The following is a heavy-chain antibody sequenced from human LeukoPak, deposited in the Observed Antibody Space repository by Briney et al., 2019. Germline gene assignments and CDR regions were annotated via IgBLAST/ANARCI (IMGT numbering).Heavy chain of an antibody. CDR1: GGSFSGYY. D-gene: IGHD6-13*01. V-gene: IGHV3-66*01. CDR3: ARGLSYSSSWFDAFNI. CDR2: IYSGGST. Sequence: ETLSLTCAVYGGSFSGYYMSWVRQAPGKGLEWVSVIYSGGSTYYADSVKGRFTISRDNSKNTLYLQMNSLRAEDTAVYYCARGLSYSSSWFDAFNIWGQGTMVTVSS. J-gene: IGHJ3*02.